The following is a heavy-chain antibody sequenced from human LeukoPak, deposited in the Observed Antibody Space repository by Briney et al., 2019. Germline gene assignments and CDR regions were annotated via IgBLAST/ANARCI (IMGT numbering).Heavy chain of an antibody. CDR2: IIPIFGTA. Sequence: SVKVSCKASGGTFSSYAISLVRQAPGQGLEWMGGIIPIFGTANYAQKFQGRVTITTDESTSTAYMELSSLRSEDTAVYYCARDAWGAVAGTLVYWGQGTLVTVSS. V-gene: IGHV1-69*05. CDR1: GGTFSSYA. J-gene: IGHJ4*02. CDR3: ARDAWGAVAGTLVY. D-gene: IGHD6-19*01.